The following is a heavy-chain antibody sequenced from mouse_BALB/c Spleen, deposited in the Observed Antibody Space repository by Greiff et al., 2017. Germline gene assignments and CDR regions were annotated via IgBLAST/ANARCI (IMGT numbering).Heavy chain of an antibody. D-gene: IGHD1-1*01. CDR1: GYTFTSYY. Sequence: QVQLKQSGAELVKPGASVKLSCKASGYTFTSYYMYWVKQRPGQGLERIGEINPSNGGTNFNEKFKSKATLTVDKSSSTAYMQLSSLTSEDSAVYYCTTFYYGTLYAMDYWGQGTSVTVSS. V-gene: IGHV1S81*02. CDR3: TTFYYGTLYAMDY. CDR2: INPSNGGT. J-gene: IGHJ4*01.